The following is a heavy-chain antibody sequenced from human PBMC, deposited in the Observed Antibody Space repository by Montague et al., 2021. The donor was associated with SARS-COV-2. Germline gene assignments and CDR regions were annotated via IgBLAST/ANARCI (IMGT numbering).Heavy chain of an antibody. CDR3: ARGQNFGSGNSCNFDH. V-gene: IGHV6-1*03. CDR2: TYYRSKWST. D-gene: IGHD3-10*01. Sequence: CAISGDSVSSNSATWNWIRQSPSRGLEWLGRTYYRSKWSTNYAVSVQSWITVNPGTSKNHFSLQLNSVTPEDTAVYYCARGQNFGSGNSCNFDHWGQGTLVTVSS. CDR1: GDSVSSNSAT. J-gene: IGHJ4*02.